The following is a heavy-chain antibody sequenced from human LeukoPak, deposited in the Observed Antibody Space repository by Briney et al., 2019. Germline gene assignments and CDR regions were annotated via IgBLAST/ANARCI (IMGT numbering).Heavy chain of an antibody. CDR2: IYWNDNE. CDR3: AHRLLGRYPQ. J-gene: IGHJ4*02. V-gene: IGHV2-5*01. Sequence: SGPTLVNPTQTLTLTCTFSGFSLSTSGVGVGWIRQPPGKALEWLALIYWNDNERYSPSLKSRLTVTKDTSKNQVVLTMTNMDPVDTATCYCAHRLLGRYPQWGQGTMVTVSS. CDR1: GFSLSTSGVG. D-gene: IGHD3-16*02.